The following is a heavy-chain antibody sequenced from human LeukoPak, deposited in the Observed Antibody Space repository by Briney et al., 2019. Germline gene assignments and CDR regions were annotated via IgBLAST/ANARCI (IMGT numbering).Heavy chain of an antibody. CDR2: ISTSDSST. J-gene: IGHJ4*02. CDR1: GFTFSNYV. D-gene: IGHD1-26*01. CDR3: ARREGHFDY. Sequence: GGSLRLSCAASGFTFSNYVMSWVRQAPGKGLEWVSTISTSDSSTYYADSVKGRFTISRDNSKNTLYLQMNSLRAEDTAVYYCARREGHFDYWGQGTLVTVSS. V-gene: IGHV3-23*01.